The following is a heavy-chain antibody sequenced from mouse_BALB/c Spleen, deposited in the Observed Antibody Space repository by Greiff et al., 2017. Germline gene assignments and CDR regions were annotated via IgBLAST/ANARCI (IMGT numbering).Heavy chain of an antibody. J-gene: IGHJ4*01. Sequence: VKLQESGAELAKPGASVKMSCKASGYTFTSYWMHWVKQRPGQGLEWIGYINPSTGYTEYNQKFKDKATLTADKSSSTAYMQLSSLTSEDSAVYYCAGWLLRAMDYWGQGTSVTVSS. CDR3: AGWLLRAMDY. CDR1: GYTFTSYW. CDR2: INPSTGYT. V-gene: IGHV1-7*01. D-gene: IGHD2-3*01.